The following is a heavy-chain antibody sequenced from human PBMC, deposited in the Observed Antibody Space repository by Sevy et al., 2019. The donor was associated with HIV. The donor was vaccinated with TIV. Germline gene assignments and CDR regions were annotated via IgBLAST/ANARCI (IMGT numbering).Heavy chain of an antibody. D-gene: IGHD2-8*01. CDR3: ARDHCTDGACFRSGYFDY. CDR1: GFTLADHA. Sequence: GGSLRLSCAASGFTLADHAFHWVRQAPGKGLEWVAIISFDGRNKRLAEAVKGRFTISRDDSKNTVYLQMTSLRPEYTAVYYCARDHCTDGACFRSGYFDYWGQGALVTVSS. V-gene: IGHV3-30*04. J-gene: IGHJ4*02. CDR2: ISFDGRNK.